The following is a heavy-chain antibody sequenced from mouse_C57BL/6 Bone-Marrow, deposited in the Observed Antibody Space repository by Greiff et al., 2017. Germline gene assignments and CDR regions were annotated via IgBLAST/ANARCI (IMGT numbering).Heavy chain of an antibody. CDR3: TRRHYYGIDY. J-gene: IGHJ2*01. V-gene: IGHV1-15*01. CDR1: GYTFTDYE. D-gene: IGHD1-2*01. CDR2: IDPETGGT. Sequence: VQLQQSGAELVRPGASVTLSCKASGYTFTDYEMHWVKQTPVHGLEWIGAIDPETGGTAYNQKFKGKAILTADKSSSTAYMELRSLTSEDSAVYYCTRRHYYGIDYWGQGTTLTVSS.